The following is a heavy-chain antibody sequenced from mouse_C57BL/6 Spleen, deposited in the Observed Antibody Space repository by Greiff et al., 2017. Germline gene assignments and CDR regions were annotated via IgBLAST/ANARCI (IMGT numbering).Heavy chain of an antibody. CDR2: IDPSDSET. J-gene: IGHJ2*01. CDR1: GYTFTSYW. D-gene: IGHD3-3*01. V-gene: IGHV1-52*01. Sequence: QVQLQQPGAELVRPGSSVKLSCKASGYTFTSYWMHWVKQRPIQGLEWIGNIDPSDSETHYNQKFKDKATLTVDKSSSTAYMQLSSLTSEDSAVYYCAREAGGPCYFDYWGQGTTLTVSS. CDR3: AREAGGPCYFDY.